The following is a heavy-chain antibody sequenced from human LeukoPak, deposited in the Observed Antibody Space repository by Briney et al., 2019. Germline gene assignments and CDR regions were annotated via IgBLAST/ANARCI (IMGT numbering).Heavy chain of an antibody. CDR2: IFYSGST. Sequence: PSETLSLTCTVSGGSINSYYWSWIRQPPGKGLEWIGYIFYSGSTNYNPSLKSRVTISVDTSKNQFSLKLSSVTAADTAVYYCARVLRGVVVAIDYYYGMDVWGQGTSVTVSS. D-gene: IGHD2-15*01. V-gene: IGHV4-59*01. J-gene: IGHJ6*02. CDR1: GGSINSYY. CDR3: ARVLRGVVVAIDYYYGMDV.